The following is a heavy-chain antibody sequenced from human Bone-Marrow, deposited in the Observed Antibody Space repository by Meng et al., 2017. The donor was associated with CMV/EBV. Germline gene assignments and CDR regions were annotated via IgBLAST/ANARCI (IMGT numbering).Heavy chain of an antibody. D-gene: IGHD1-14*01. Sequence: ASGYTFTTYDIAWVLQAPGQGLEWVGWMSPNSGNADFAEKFQGRVSITRNISIRTAYIELRSLTSDDTAVYYCARGLPAGTTIRLDYWGQGTLVTVSS. CDR1: GYTFTTYD. CDR2: MSPNSGNA. V-gene: IGHV1-8*03. J-gene: IGHJ4*02. CDR3: ARGLPAGTTIRLDY.